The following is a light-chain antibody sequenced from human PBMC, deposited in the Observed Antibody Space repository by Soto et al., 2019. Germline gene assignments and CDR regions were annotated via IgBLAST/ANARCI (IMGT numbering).Light chain of an antibody. J-gene: IGKJ5*01. Sequence: EIVMTQSPATLSVSPGERATLSCRASQSVSSNLAWYQQKPGQAPRLLIYGASTRATGIPARFSGSGSGTEFTPTISGLQSEDFAVYYCQQDNNWPPITFGQGTRLEIK. CDR3: QQDNNWPPIT. V-gene: IGKV3-15*01. CDR2: GAS. CDR1: QSVSSN.